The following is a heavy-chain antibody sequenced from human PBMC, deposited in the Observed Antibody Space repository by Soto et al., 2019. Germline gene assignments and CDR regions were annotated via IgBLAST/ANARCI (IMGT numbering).Heavy chain of an antibody. J-gene: IGHJ4*02. V-gene: IGHV4-39*01. CDR3: ARRASWDY. CDR1: GGSISNSSYY. D-gene: IGHD2-2*01. Sequence: SETLSLTCTVSGGSISNSSYYWGWIRQPPGKGLEWIGSIYYSGSTYYNPSLKSRVTISVDTSKNQFSLKLSSVTAADTAVYYCARRASWDYWGQGTLVTVSS. CDR2: IYYSGST.